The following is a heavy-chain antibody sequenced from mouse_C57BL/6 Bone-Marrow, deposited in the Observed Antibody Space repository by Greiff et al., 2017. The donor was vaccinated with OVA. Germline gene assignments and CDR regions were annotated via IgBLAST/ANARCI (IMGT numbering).Heavy chain of an antibody. Sequence: EVHLVESGGDLVKPGGSLKLSCAASGFTFSSYGMSWVRQTPDKRLEWVATISSGGSYTYYPDSVKGRFTISRDNAKNTLYLQMSSLKSEDTAMYYWASPVTTVVEGATDYWGQGTSVTVSS. CDR1: GFTFSSYG. J-gene: IGHJ4*01. CDR3: ASPVTTVVEGATDY. D-gene: IGHD1-1*01. CDR2: ISSGGSYT. V-gene: IGHV5-6*01.